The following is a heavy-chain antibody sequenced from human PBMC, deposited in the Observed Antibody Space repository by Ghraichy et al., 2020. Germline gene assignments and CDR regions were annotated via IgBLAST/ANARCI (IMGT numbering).Heavy chain of an antibody. J-gene: IGHJ5*02. CDR1: GFTFSSCS. CDR2: ISSSSSYI. V-gene: IGHV3-21*01. CDR3: ARSFHRSLDWFDP. Sequence: GALRLSCAASGFTFSSCSMNWVRQAPGKGLEWVSSISSSSSYIYYADSVKGRFTISRDNAKNSLYLQMNSLRAEDTAIYYCARSFHRSLDWFDPWGQGTLVTVSS. D-gene: IGHD3-16*02.